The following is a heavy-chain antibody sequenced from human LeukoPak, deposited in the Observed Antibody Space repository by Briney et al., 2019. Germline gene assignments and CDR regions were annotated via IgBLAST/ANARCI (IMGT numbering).Heavy chain of an antibody. J-gene: IGHJ5*01. CDR1: GFTFSDYG. Sequence: PGGTLRLSCAASGFTFSDYGMHWVRQAPGKGLEWVAFIRYDGINKYYADSVKGRFAISRDDSKNTLYLQMNSLRGEDTAVYYCAKDPQSGGWYLDWIDSWGQGSLVTVSS. D-gene: IGHD6-19*01. CDR3: AKDPQSGGWYLDWIDS. V-gene: IGHV3-30*02. CDR2: IRYDGINK.